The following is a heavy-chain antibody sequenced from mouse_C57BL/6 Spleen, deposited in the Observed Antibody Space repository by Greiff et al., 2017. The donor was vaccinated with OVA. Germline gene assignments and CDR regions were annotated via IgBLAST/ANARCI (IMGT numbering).Heavy chain of an antibody. D-gene: IGHD2-4*01. CDR1: GFTFSSYA. V-gene: IGHV5-4*03. Sequence: EVMLVESGGGLVKPGGSLKLSCAASGFTFSSYAMSWVRQTPEKRLEWVATISYGGSYTYYPDTVKGRFTISRDNAKNNLYLQMSHLKSEDTAMYYCASAYDYDGGNYFDYWGQGTTVTVSS. CDR3: ASAYDYDGGNYFDY. J-gene: IGHJ2*01. CDR2: ISYGGSYT.